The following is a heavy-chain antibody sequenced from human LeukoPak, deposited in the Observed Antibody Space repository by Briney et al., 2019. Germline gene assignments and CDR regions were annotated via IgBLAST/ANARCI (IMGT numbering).Heavy chain of an antibody. J-gene: IGHJ5*02. CDR2: IYYSGST. Sequence: SETLSLTCTVSGGSISSYYWSWIRQPPGKGLEWIGYIYYSGSTNYNPSLKSRVTISVDTSKNQFSLKLSSVTAADTAVYYCAREMVRGVWYWFDPWGQGTLVTVSS. CDR1: GGSISSYY. D-gene: IGHD3-10*01. V-gene: IGHV4-59*01. CDR3: AREMVRGVWYWFDP.